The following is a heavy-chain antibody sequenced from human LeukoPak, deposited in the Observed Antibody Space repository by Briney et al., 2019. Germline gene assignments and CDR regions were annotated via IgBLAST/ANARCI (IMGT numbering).Heavy chain of an antibody. Sequence: PGGSLRLSCAASGFTFSSYWMSWVRQAPGKGLEWVANIKQDGSEKYYVDSVKGRFTISRDNAKNSLYLQMNSLRAEDTAVYYCARDYSSSSSDYYYYMDVWGKGTTVTLCS. CDR2: IKQDGSEK. V-gene: IGHV3-7*01. CDR3: ARDYSSSSSDYYYYMDV. CDR1: GFTFSSYW. D-gene: IGHD6-6*01. J-gene: IGHJ6*03.